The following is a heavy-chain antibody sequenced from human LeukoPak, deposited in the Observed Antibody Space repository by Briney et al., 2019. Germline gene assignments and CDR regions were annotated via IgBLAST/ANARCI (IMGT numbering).Heavy chain of an antibody. D-gene: IGHD2-15*01. Sequence: PGGSLRLSCAASGFTFSSYSMNWVRQAPGKGLEWVSSISSSSSYIYYADSVKGRFTISRDNAKNSLYLQMNSLRAEDTAVYYCARVVVAATPHNVWLDPWGQGTLVTVSS. CDR3: ARVVVAATPHNVWLDP. J-gene: IGHJ5*02. V-gene: IGHV3-21*01. CDR1: GFTFSSYS. CDR2: ISSSSSYI.